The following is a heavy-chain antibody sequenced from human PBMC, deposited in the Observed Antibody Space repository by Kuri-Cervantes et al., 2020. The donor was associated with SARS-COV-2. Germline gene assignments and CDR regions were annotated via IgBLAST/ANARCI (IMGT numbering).Heavy chain of an antibody. CDR3: AREGVVPAAISPYWYFDL. D-gene: IGHD2-2*02. V-gene: IGHV1-8*02. Sequence: ASVKVSCKASGYTFTSYYMHWVRQATGQGLEWMGWMNPNSGNTGYAQKFQGRVTMTRNTSISTAYMELSSLRSEDTAVYYCAREGVVPAAISPYWYFDLWGRGTLVTVSS. CDR2: MNPNSGNT. CDR1: GYTFTSYY. J-gene: IGHJ2*01.